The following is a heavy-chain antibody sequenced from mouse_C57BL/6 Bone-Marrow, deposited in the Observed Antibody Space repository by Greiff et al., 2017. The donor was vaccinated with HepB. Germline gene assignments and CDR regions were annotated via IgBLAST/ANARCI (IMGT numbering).Heavy chain of an antibody. CDR2: ISDGGSYT. CDR3: ARDDWDVWFAY. CDR1: GFTFSSYA. V-gene: IGHV5-4*01. J-gene: IGHJ3*01. Sequence: EVQVVESGGGLVKPGGSLKLSCAASGFTFSSYAMSWVRQTPEKRLEWVATISDGGSYTYYPDNVKGRFTISRDNAKNNLYLQMSHLKSEDTAMYYCARDDWDVWFAYWGQGTLVTVSA. D-gene: IGHD4-1*01.